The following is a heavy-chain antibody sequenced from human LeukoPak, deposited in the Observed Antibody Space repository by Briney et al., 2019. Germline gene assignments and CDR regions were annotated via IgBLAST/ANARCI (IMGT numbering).Heavy chain of an antibody. J-gene: IGHJ5*02. CDR1: GGSISSYY. V-gene: IGHV4-4*07. CDR3: ARDYPPDIVATIPVWFDP. CDR2: IYTSGST. Sequence: SETLSLTCTDSGGSISSYYWSWIRQPAGKGLEWIGRIYTSGSTNYNPSLKSRVTMSVDTSKNQFSLKLSSVTAADTAVYYCARDYPPDIVATIPVWFDPWGQGTLVTVSS. D-gene: IGHD5-12*01.